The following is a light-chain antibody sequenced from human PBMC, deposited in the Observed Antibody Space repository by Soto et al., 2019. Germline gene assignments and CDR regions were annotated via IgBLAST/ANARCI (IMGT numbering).Light chain of an antibody. Sequence: EIVMTQSPATLSVSPGERATLSCRASQSVSSNLAWYQQKLGQSPRLLIYGASTRATGIPARFSGSGSGTDFNLTISSLEPEDFAVYYCQQRSNWPWTFGQGTKVDIK. CDR1: QSVSSN. CDR2: GAS. CDR3: QQRSNWPWT. J-gene: IGKJ1*01. V-gene: IGKV3-15*01.